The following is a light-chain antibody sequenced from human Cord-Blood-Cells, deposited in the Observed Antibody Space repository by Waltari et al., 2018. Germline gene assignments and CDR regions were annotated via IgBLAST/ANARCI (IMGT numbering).Light chain of an antibody. CDR2: EGS. J-gene: IGLJ2*01. Sequence: QSALTQPASVSGSPGQSITIPCTGTSSDVGSYNLVSWYQQHPGKAPKLMIYEGSKRPSGVSNRFSGSKSGNTASLTISGLQAEDEADYYGCSYAGSSTLVVFGGGTKLTVL. CDR3: CSYAGSSTLVV. V-gene: IGLV2-23*01. CDR1: SSDVGSYNL.